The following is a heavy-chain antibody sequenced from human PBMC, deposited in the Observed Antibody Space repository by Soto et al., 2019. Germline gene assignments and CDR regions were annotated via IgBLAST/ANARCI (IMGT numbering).Heavy chain of an antibody. Sequence: SETLSLTCTVSGDSISSSTYFWGWIRQPPGKGLEWIASMYYSGGTYYNPSLESRVTISVDTAKNHFSLKLSSVTAADTAVYYCARHYSSSWFFYYWGQGTLVTVSS. J-gene: IGHJ4*02. V-gene: IGHV4-39*02. D-gene: IGHD6-13*01. CDR3: ARHYSSSWFFYY. CDR1: GDSISSSTYF. CDR2: MYYSGGT.